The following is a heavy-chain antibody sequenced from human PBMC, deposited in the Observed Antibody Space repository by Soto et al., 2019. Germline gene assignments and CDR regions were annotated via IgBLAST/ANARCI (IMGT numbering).Heavy chain of an antibody. J-gene: IGHJ4*02. CDR2: ISAYNGNT. D-gene: IGHD6-13*01. CDR1: GYTFTSYG. CDR3: ARSPGYSSSWYFNY. Sequence: ASVKGSCRASGYTFTSYGISWVRQAPGQGLEWMGWISAYNGNTNYAQKLQGRVTMTTDTSTSTAYMELRSLRSDDTAVYYCARSPGYSSSWYFNYWGQGTLVTVSS. V-gene: IGHV1-18*04.